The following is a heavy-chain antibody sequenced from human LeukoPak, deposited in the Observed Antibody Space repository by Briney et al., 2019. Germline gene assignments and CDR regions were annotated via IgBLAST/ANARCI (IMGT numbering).Heavy chain of an antibody. D-gene: IGHD3-22*01. J-gene: IGHJ4*02. CDR2: IYYSGST. V-gene: IGHV4-38-2*02. Sequence: SETLSLTCTVSANSISSGYYWGWIRQPPAKGLEWIGSIYYSGSTYYNPSLKSRVTISVDTSKNQFSLKLSSVTAADTAVYYCARHDSSGYYYFDCWGQGTLVTVSS. CDR1: ANSISSGYY. CDR3: ARHDSSGYYYFDC.